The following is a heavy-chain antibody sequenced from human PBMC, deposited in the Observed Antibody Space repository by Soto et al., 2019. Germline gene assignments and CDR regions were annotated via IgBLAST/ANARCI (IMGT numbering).Heavy chain of an antibody. J-gene: IGHJ4*02. Sequence: PSEALSLTCAVYGGSFSGYYWSWIRQPPGKGLEWIGEINHSGSTNYNPSLKSRVTISVDTSKNQFSLKLSSVTAADTAVYYCARGLRQVLRTYDILTGYPYYFDYWGQGTLVTVSS. D-gene: IGHD3-9*01. CDR2: INHSGST. CDR1: GGSFSGYY. CDR3: ARGLRQVLRTYDILTGYPYYFDY. V-gene: IGHV4-34*01.